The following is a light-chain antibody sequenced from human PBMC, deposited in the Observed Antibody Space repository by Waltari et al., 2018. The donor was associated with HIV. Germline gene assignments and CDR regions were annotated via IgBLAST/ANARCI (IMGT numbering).Light chain of an antibody. V-gene: IGKV3-15*01. CDR3: QQYNNWPPYT. CDR1: QSVSSN. J-gene: IGKJ2*01. CDR2: GAS. Sequence: EIVMTQSPATLSVSPGERATLSCRARQSVSSNLAWYQQRPGQAPKLLIYGASPTAPGNPARFSGSGSGTEFTLTISSRQSEDFAVYYCQQYNNWPPYTFGQGTKLEIK.